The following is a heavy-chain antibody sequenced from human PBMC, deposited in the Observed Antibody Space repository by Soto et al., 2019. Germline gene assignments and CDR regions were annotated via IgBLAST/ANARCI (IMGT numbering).Heavy chain of an antibody. J-gene: IGHJ6*02. V-gene: IGHV3-48*02. CDR2: ISSSSSII. D-gene: IGHD6-13*01. CDR1: GSTLGTYS. CDR3: ARPYSNRWSIYYGMDV. Sequence: DVQLVESGGGLVQPGGSLRLSCAGSGSTLGTYSMNWVRQAPGKGLEWISYISSSSSIIYYADSVKGRFTISRDNAKSSLYLKMNSLRDEDTAVYYCARPYSNRWSIYYGMDVWGQGTTVIVSS.